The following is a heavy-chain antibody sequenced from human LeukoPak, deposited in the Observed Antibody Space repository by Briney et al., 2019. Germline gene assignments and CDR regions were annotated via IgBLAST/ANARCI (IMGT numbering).Heavy chain of an antibody. J-gene: IGHJ4*02. V-gene: IGHV3-23*01. CDR1: GFTFSSYA. Sequence: GGSLRLSCAASGFTFSSYAVSWVRQAPGKGLEWVSAISDSGGKTYYADSVKGRFTISRDNSKNTLYLQMNSLRAEDTAVYYCAKPPTGAADVRDFWGQGTLVTVSS. CDR3: AKPPTGAADVRDF. D-gene: IGHD7-27*01. CDR2: ISDSGGKT.